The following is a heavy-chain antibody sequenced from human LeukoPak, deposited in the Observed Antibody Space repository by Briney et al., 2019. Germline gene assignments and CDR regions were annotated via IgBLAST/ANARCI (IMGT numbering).Heavy chain of an antibody. J-gene: IGHJ4*02. CDR1: GFTFSSYA. V-gene: IGHV3-23*01. Sequence: GGSLRLSCAASGFTFSSYAMSWVRQAPGKGLEWVSAIGGSGSGTYYADSVKGRFTISRDNSKNTLYLQMNSLRAEDTAVYYCARDLTGTTFMGFYFDYWGQGTLVTVSS. D-gene: IGHD1-7*01. CDR3: ARDLTGTTFMGFYFDY. CDR2: IGGSGSGT.